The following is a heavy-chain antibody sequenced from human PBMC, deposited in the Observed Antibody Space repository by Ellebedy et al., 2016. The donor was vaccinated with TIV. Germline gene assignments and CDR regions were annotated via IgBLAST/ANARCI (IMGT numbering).Heavy chain of an antibody. CDR2: INPSCGGT. V-gene: IGHV1-46*01. D-gene: IGHD3-22*01. CDR3: PRGDKYYYESSGYYYTY. J-gene: IGHJ4*02. Sequence: ASVKVSCKASGYTFTSYFMYWVRQAPGQGLEWMGLINPSCGGTNYAQKFQGRVPIPRDTSTSTVYMELSRLRSDDTAVYYCPRGDKYYYESSGYYYTYWGQGTLVTVSS. CDR1: GYTFTSYF.